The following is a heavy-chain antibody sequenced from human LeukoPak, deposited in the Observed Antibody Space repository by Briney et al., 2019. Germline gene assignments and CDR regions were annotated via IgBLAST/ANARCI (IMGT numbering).Heavy chain of an antibody. CDR3: ARDPLSLYYFDY. CDR1: GFAFSSYS. CDR2: ISYDGSNK. Sequence: GGSLRLSCAASGFAFSSYSMNWVRQAPGKGLEWVAVISYDGSNKYYADSVKGRFTISRDNSKNTLYLQMNSLRAEDTAVYYCARDPLSLYYFDYWGQGTLVTVSS. V-gene: IGHV3-30*03. J-gene: IGHJ4*02.